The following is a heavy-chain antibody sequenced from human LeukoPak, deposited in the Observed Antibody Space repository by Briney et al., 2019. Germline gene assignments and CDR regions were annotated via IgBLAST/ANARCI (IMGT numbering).Heavy chain of an antibody. V-gene: IGHV4-39*01. Sequence: SETLSLTCTVSGVSIRSSSFYWGWIRQPPGKGLEWIGSIYYSGSTHYRPWLKRRVTMSVDTSKNQFSLRLSSVTAADTAVYYCARGLRWDLTISGTSTFDYWGQGSLVTVSS. J-gene: IGHJ4*02. D-gene: IGHD1-26*01. CDR2: IYYSGST. CDR1: GVSIRSSSFY. CDR3: ARGLRWDLTISGTSTFDY.